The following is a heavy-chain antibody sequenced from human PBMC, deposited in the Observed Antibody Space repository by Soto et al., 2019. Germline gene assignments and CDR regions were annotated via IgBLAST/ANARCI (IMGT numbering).Heavy chain of an antibody. CDR3: ARQIYDSDTGPNFQYYFDS. CDR2: IDPSDSQT. V-gene: IGHV5-10-1*01. J-gene: IGHJ4*02. Sequence: GESLKISCKGSGYSFAGYWITWVRQKPGKGLEWMGRIDPSDSQTYYSPTFRGHVTISATKSITTVFLQWSSLRASDTAMYYCARQIYDSDTGPNFQYYFDSWGQGTPVTVSS. CDR1: GYSFAGYW. D-gene: IGHD3-22*01.